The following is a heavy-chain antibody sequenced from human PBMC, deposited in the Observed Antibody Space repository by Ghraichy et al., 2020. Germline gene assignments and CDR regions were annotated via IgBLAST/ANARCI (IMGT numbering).Heavy chain of an antibody. CDR1: GGSISSYY. J-gene: IGHJ5*02. Sequence: QTLSLTCTVSGGSISSYYWSWIRQPPGKGLEWIGYIYYSGSTNYNPSLKSRVTISVDTSKNQFSLKLSSVTAADTAVYYCARDLGIAAAGTELETNWFDPWGQGTLVTISS. CDR3: ARDLGIAAAGTELETNWFDP. V-gene: IGHV4-59*01. D-gene: IGHD6-13*01. CDR2: IYYSGST.